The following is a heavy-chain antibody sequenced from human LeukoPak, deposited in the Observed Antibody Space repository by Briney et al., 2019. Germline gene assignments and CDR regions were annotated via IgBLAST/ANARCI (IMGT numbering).Heavy chain of an antibody. CDR2: ISSSSSTV. J-gene: IGHJ4*02. Sequence: GGSLRLSCAASGFTFSSYSMNWVRQAPGKGLEGVSYISSSSSTVYYADSVKGRFTISRDNAKNSLYLQMNSLRDEDTAVYYCARAARGSYYVHGYWGQGTLVTVSS. CDR1: GFTFSSYS. V-gene: IGHV3-48*02. D-gene: IGHD1-26*01. CDR3: ARAARGSYYVHGY.